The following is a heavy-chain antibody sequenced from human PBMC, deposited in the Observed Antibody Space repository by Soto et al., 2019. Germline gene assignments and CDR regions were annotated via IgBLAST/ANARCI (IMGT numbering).Heavy chain of an antibody. CDR2: IYPGDSDT. CDR3: ARTAAAGKYYYGTDV. J-gene: IGHJ6*02. V-gene: IGHV5-51*01. Sequence: GESLKISCKGSGYSFTSYRIGWVRQMPGKGLEWMGIIYPGDSDTRYSPSFQGQVTISADKSISTAYLQRSSLKASDTAMYYCARTAAAGKYYYGTDVWGQGTTVTVSS. D-gene: IGHD6-13*01. CDR1: GYSFTSYR.